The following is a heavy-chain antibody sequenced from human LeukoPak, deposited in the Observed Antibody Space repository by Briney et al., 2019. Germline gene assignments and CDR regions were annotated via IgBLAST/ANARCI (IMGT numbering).Heavy chain of an antibody. J-gene: IGHJ3*02. V-gene: IGHV3-33*01. CDR1: GFTFSSYG. CDR3: ARDIDHAFDI. CDR2: IWSDGSYK. Sequence: GGSLRLSCAASGFTFSSYGFHWVRQAPGKGLEWVAVIWSDGSYKYYADSVKGRFTISRDNAKNSLYLQMNSLRDEDTAVYYCARDIDHAFDIWGQGTMVTVSS. D-gene: IGHD1-26*01.